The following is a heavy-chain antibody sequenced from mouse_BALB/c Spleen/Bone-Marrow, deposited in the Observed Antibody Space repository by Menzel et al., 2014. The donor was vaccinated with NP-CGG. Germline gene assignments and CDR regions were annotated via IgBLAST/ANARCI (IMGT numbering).Heavy chain of an antibody. Sequence: EVQLQQSGPGLVKPSQSLSLTCSVTGYSITSGYYWSWLRQFPGNKLEWMGYITYDGSNNYNPSLKNRISITRDTSKNQLFLKLNSVTTEDTATYYCARDRGFDYWGQGTTLTVSS. V-gene: IGHV3-6*01. CDR3: ARDRGFDY. CDR1: GYSITSGYY. CDR2: ITYDGSN. J-gene: IGHJ2*01.